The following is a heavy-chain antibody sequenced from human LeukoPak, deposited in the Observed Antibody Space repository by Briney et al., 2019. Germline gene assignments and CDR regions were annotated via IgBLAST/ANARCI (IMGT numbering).Heavy chain of an antibody. V-gene: IGHV1-18*01. D-gene: IGHD1-1*01. CDR1: GYTFTSYG. CDR3: ARDLESSIFDY. J-gene: IGHJ4*02. CDR2: ISAYNGNT. Sequence: ASVKVSCKASGYTFTSYGISWVRQAPGQGLEWMGWISAYNGNTNYAQKLQGRVTMTTDTSTRTAYMEPRSLRSDDTAVYYCARDLESSIFDYWGQGTLVTVSS.